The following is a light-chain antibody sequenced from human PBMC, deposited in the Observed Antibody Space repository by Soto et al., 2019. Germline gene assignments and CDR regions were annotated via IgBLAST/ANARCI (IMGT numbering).Light chain of an antibody. CDR2: GAS. CDR3: QQYNNWSPIT. Sequence: EIVMTQSPATLSVSPGERATLSCRPSQSVSSKLAWYKQKPGQAPRLLIYGASTRATGIPATFSGSGSGTEFTLTISSLQSEDFAVYYCQQYNNWSPITFGQGTRLEIK. CDR1: QSVSSK. J-gene: IGKJ5*01. V-gene: IGKV3-15*01.